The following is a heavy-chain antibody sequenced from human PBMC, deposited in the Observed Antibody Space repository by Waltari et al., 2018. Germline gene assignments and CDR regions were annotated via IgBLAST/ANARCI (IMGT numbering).Heavy chain of an antibody. D-gene: IGHD5-12*01. CDR2: INHIGST. CDR1: GGSFSGYY. J-gene: IGHJ5*02. V-gene: IGHV4-34*01. CDR3: ARGDIALGGAPFDP. Sequence: QVQLQQWGAGLLKPSETLSLTCAVYGGSFSGYYWSWIRQPPGTPGKGLEWMGEINHIGSTSSNPSLKSLVTMSVDTSKNQFSLKLTSVTAADTAVYYCARGDIALGGAPFDPWGQGTLVTVSS.